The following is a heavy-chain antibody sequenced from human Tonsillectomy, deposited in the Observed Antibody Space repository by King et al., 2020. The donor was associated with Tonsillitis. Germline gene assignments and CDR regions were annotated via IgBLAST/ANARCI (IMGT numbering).Heavy chain of an antibody. J-gene: IGHJ5*02. V-gene: IGHV4-30-2*01. D-gene: IGHD3-22*01. CDR3: ARVVVISWFDP. CDR2: IYHSGST. CDR1: GGSISSGGYS. Sequence: LQLQESGSGLVKPSQTLSLTCAVSGGSISSGGYSWSWILQPPGKGLEWIGYIYHSGSTYYNPSLKSRVTISVDRSKNQFSLKLSSVTAADTAVYYCARVVVISWFDPWGQGTLVTVSS.